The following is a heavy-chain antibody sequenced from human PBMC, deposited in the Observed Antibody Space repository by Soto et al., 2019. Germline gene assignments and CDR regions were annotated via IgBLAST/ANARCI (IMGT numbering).Heavy chain of an antibody. V-gene: IGHV5-51*01. CDR3: TLSYGDSYYYYYGMDV. CDR2: IHPGDSDT. J-gene: IGHJ6*02. Sequence: GESLKISCVGSGFSFSRYTVGWVRQVPGKGLEWMGVIHPGDSDTIYSPSFQGQVTISADKSISTAYLQWSSLKASDTAMYYCTLSYGDSYYYYYGMDVWGQGTKVTVSS. CDR1: GFSFSRYT. D-gene: IGHD4-17*01.